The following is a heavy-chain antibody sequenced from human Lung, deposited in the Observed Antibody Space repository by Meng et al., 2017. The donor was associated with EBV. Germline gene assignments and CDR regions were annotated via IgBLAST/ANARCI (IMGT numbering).Heavy chain of an antibody. CDR2: TYYRSKWYN. CDR3: ARGATSVFDL. V-gene: IGHV6-1*01. J-gene: IGHJ2*01. CDR1: GDSFSSSSAA. Sequence: QVRRHQSGPGPVKPSQTLSLTCVSSGDSFSSSSAAWTWIRQSPSRGLEWLGRTYYRSKWYNDYAVFVKSRITINPDTSKNQFSLQLNSVTPEDTAVYYCARGATSVFDLWGRGTLVTVSS.